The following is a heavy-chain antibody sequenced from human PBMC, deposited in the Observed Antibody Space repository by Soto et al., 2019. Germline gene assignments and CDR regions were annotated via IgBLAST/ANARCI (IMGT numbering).Heavy chain of an antibody. V-gene: IGHV1-69*13. Sequence: SVTVSCKASGGTFSSYAISWVRQAPGQGLEWMGGIIPIFGTANYAQKFQGRVTITADESTSTAYMELSSLRSEDTAGYYGARGLVRVVTVFLSYYSYGRYVCGQGAAVTVS. CDR2: IIPIFGTA. J-gene: IGHJ6*02. D-gene: IGHD2-21*02. CDR3: ARGLVRVVTVFLSYYSYGRYV. CDR1: GGTFSSYA.